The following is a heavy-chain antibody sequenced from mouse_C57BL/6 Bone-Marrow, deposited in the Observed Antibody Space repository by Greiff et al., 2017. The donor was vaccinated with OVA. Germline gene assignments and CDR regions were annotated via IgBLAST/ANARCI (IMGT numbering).Heavy chain of an antibody. V-gene: IGHV1-52*01. CDR3: ARSDYSNPAWFAY. CDR1: GYTFTSYW. CDR2: IDTSDRET. J-gene: IGHJ3*01. D-gene: IGHD2-5*01. Sequence: QVQLQQPGAELVRPGSSVKLSCKASGYTFTSYWMPWVKQRPIQGLEWIGNIDTSDRETHYNQKCKDKATLTVYKSSSTAYMQLSSLTSEDSAVYYCARSDYSNPAWFAYWGQGTLVTVSA.